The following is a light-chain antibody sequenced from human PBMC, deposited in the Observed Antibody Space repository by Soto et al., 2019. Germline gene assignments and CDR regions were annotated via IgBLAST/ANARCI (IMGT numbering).Light chain of an antibody. CDR3: QQYNSYSPWT. J-gene: IGKJ1*01. V-gene: IGKV1-5*01. CDR1: QSISSW. Sequence: DIQMTQSPSTLSASVGDRVTITCRASQSISSWLAWYQQKPGKAPKLLIYDASSLESGVPSRFSGNGSETEFTLTISSLQPDDFASYYCQQYNSYSPWTFGQGTKVEIK. CDR2: DAS.